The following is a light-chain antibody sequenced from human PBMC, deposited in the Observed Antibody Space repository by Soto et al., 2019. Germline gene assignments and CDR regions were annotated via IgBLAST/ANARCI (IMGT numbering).Light chain of an antibody. CDR3: QSYDPTLRTSL. CDR1: RSNIGAGFD. Sequence: QSVLTQPPSVSGAPGQRVTISCTGTRSNIGAGFDVHWYQQLPGTAPKLLIHSNNNRPSGVPDRFSGSKSGTSASLAIAGLQADDEADYYCQSYDPTLRTSLFGGGTQLTVL. V-gene: IGLV1-40*01. CDR2: SNN. J-gene: IGLJ2*01.